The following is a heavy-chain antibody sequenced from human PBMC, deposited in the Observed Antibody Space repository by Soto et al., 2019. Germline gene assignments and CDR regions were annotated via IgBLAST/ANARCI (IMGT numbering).Heavy chain of an antibody. J-gene: IGHJ5*02. CDR2: MNPNSGNT. D-gene: IGHD3-9*01. Sequence: WASVKVSCKASGYTFTSYDINWVRQATGQGLEWVGWMNPNSGNTGYAQKFQGRVTMTRNTSISTAYMELSSLRSEGTAVYYCARGAYYDILTGYYNRGNWFDPWGQGTLVTVSS. V-gene: IGHV1-8*01. CDR3: ARGAYYDILTGYYNRGNWFDP. CDR1: GYTFTSYD.